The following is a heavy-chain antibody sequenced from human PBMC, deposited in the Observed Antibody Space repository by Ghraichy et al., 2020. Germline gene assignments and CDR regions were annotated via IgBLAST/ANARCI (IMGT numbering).Heavy chain of an antibody. CDR1: GYSFTSYS. V-gene: IGHV1-18*04. CDR3: ARIGSTGSSRY. D-gene: IGHD1-26*01. CDR2: ISTYNGRT. Sequence: ASVKVSCKTSGYSFTSYSVSWVRQAPAQGLEWMGWISTYNGRTTYAQNFQGRLTMTTNTSTHTAHMELRSLRSDDTALYFCARIGSTGSSRYWGQGSLVTVSP. J-gene: IGHJ4*02.